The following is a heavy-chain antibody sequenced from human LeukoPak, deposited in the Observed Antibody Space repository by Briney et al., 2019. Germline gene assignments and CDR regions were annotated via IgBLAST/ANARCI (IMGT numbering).Heavy chain of an antibody. J-gene: IGHJ6*02. CDR2: IYGDGSFT. D-gene: IGHD4-11*01. V-gene: IGHV3-74*01. CDR1: GFTFSNFW. Sequence: GGSLRLSCAASGFTFSNFWMHWVRQAPGKGLVWVALIYGDGSFTRYADSVKGRFTISRDNAKNTVYLQMNSLRVEDTAVYYCAKDLTTLTLAMDVWGLGTTVIVFS. CDR3: AKDLTTLTLAMDV.